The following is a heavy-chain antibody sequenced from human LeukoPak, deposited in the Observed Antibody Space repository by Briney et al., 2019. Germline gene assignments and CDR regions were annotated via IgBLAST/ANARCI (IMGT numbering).Heavy chain of an antibody. CDR3: ARELANDAFDI. Sequence: GGSLRLSCAASGFTVSSNYMSWVRQAPGKGLEWVSVIYSGGSTYYADSVKGRFTISRDNSKNTLYLQMNSLRAEDTAVYYCARELANDAFDIWGQGTMVTVSS. J-gene: IGHJ3*02. V-gene: IGHV3-53*01. CDR2: IYSGGST. CDR1: GFTVSSNY.